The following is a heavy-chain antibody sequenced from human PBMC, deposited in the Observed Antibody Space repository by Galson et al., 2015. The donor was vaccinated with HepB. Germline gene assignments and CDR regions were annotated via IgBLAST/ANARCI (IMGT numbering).Heavy chain of an antibody. Sequence: SLRLSCAASGFTFSSYAMHWVRQAPGKGLEWVSYITSNSRTIYYADSVRGRFTISRDNAKNSLYLQMNSLRAEDTAVYYCARERPAGYDFWSGPDYWGQGTLVTVSS. V-gene: IGHV3-48*01. CDR2: ITSNSRTI. CDR3: ARERPAGYDFWSGPDY. J-gene: IGHJ4*02. D-gene: IGHD3-3*01. CDR1: GFTFSSYA.